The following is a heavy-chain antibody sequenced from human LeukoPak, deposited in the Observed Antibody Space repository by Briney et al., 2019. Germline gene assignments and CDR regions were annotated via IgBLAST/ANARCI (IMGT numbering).Heavy chain of an antibody. D-gene: IGHD2-2*01. J-gene: IGHJ6*03. CDR1: GDSVSSYY. CDR2: IYYSGST. Sequence: SETLSLTCTVSGDSVSSYYWNWIRQPPGKGLEWIGYIYYSGSTNYNPSLKSRVTISVDTSKNQFSLKLSSVPAADTAVYYCARGPLVVPGPVNYYYMDVWGKGTTVTVSS. V-gene: IGHV4-59*02. CDR3: ARGPLVVPGPVNYYYMDV.